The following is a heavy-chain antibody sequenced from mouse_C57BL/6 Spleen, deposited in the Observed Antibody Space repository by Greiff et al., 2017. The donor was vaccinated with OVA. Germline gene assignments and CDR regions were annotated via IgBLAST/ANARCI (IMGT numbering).Heavy chain of an antibody. Sequence: EVHLVESGPGLVKPSQSLSLTCSVTGYSITSGYYWNWIRQFPGNKLEWMGYISYDGSNNYNPSLKNRISITRDTSKNQFFLKLNSVTTEDTATYYCAREWGYWGQGTTLTVSS. CDR2: ISYDGSN. CDR3: AREWGY. V-gene: IGHV3-6*01. J-gene: IGHJ2*01. CDR1: GYSITSGYY.